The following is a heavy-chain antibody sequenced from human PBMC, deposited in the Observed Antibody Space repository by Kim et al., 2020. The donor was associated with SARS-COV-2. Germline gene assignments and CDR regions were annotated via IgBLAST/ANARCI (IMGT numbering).Heavy chain of an antibody. Sequence: GGSLRLSCAASGFTFSNYWMTWVRQAPGKGLEWVANIKQHGSEIYYVDSVKGRFIISRDDAKNSLYLQMNSLRAEDTALYYCARSNAMDVWGQGTTVTVSS. CDR2: IKQHGSEI. CDR3: ARSNAMDV. V-gene: IGHV3-7*03. CDR1: GFTFSNYW. J-gene: IGHJ6*02.